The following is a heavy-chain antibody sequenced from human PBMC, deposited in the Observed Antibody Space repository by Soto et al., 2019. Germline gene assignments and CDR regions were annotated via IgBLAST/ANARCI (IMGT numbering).Heavy chain of an antibody. CDR3: AKDIGREYDLTSSMDV. D-gene: IGHD3-3*01. CDR1: GFTFSSYG. V-gene: IGHV3-30*18. J-gene: IGHJ6*02. CDR2: ISYDGSNK. Sequence: PGGSLRLSCAASGFTFSSYGMHWVRQAPGKGLEWVAVISYDGSNKYYADSVKGRFTISRDNSKNTLYLQMNSLRAEDTAVYYCAKDIGREYDLTSSMDVWGQGDTVTVSS.